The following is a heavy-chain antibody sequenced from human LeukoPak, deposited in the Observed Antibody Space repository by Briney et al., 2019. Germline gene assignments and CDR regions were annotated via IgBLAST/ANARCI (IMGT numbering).Heavy chain of an antibody. CDR1: GFTFSSYG. CDR2: IFYRGGT. Sequence: KSGGSLRLSCAASGFTFSSYGMHWVRQPPGKGLEWIGNIFYRGGTYYSPSLKSRVTISLDTSRNQFSLNLNSVTAADTAVYYCAKSNGYGLVDIWGQGTMVTVSS. J-gene: IGHJ3*02. CDR3: AKSNGYGLVDI. V-gene: IGHV4-59*12. D-gene: IGHD3-10*01.